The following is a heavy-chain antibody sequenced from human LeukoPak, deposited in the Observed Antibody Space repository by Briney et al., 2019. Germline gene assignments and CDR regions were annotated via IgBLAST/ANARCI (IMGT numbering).Heavy chain of an antibody. CDR2: IWYDGTNK. CDR1: GFTFRTYA. Sequence: GGSLRLSCAASGFTFRTYAMSWVRQTPGKGLEWVAVIWYDGTNKYYADSVKGRFTISRDNFKSTLYLQMNSLRAEDTAVYYCARWYYYESRGYLDYWGQGTLVTVSS. CDR3: ARWYYYESRGYLDY. D-gene: IGHD3-22*01. J-gene: IGHJ4*02. V-gene: IGHV3-33*08.